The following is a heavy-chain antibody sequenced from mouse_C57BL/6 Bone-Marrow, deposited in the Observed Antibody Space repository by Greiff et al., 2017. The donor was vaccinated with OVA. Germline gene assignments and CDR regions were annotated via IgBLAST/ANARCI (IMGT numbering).Heavy chain of an antibody. V-gene: IGHV5-17*01. CDR2: ISSGSSTI. CDR1: GFTFSDYG. J-gene: IGHJ2*01. CDR3: ARRHYYGSSYDYFDY. D-gene: IGHD1-1*01. Sequence: DVMLVESGGGLVKPGGSLKLSCAASGFTFSDYGMHWVRQAPEKGLEWVAYISSGSSTIYYADTVKGRFTISRDNAKNTLFLQMTSLRSEDTAMYYCARRHYYGSSYDYFDYWGQGTTLTVSS.